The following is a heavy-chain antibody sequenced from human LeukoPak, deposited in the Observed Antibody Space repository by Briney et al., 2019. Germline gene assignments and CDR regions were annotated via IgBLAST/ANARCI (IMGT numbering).Heavy chain of an antibody. Sequence: RSLDLSCAASGFTFTYAWMSWVRQAPGKGLEWVGRIKNKIEGGTTNYSATVKGRFTISRDDSKNTLYLQMNSLKTQDTAVYYCTTRFQLLSYWGQGTLVTVSS. V-gene: IGHV3-15*01. CDR3: TTRFQLLSY. CDR2: IKNKIEGGTT. CDR1: GFTFTYAW. D-gene: IGHD2-2*01. J-gene: IGHJ4*02.